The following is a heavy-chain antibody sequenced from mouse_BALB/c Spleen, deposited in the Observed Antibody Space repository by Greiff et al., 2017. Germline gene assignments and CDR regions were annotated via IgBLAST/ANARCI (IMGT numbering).Heavy chain of an antibody. V-gene: IGHV1-9*01. CDR2: ILPGSGST. CDR3: ARGYYRYDFDY. J-gene: IGHJ2*01. Sequence: QVQLKQSGAELMKPGASVKISCKATGYTFSSYWIEWVKQRPGHGLEWIGEILPGSGSTNYNEKFKGKATFTADTSSNTAYMQLSSLTSEDSAVYYCARGYYRYDFDYWGQGTTLTVSS. D-gene: IGHD2-14*01. CDR1: GYTFSSYW.